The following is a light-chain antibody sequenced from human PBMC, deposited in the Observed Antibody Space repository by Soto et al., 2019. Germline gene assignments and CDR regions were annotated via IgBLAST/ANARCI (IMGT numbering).Light chain of an antibody. CDR1: SSDVGAYNY. Sequence: QSVLAQPASVSGSPGQSITISCTGTSSDVGAYNYVSWYQQQSGKAPKLMIHEVSNRPSGGSNRFSGSKSGNTASLTISGLQAEDEADYYCSSYTTSRAYVFGIGTKVTVL. J-gene: IGLJ1*01. CDR3: SSYTTSRAYV. CDR2: EVS. V-gene: IGLV2-14*01.